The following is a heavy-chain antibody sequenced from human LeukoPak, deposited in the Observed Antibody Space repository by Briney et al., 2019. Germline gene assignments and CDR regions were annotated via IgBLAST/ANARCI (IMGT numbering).Heavy chain of an antibody. CDR3: AKDMYYDSSGPVFDY. CDR1: GFTFSSYG. CDR2: ISGSGGST. D-gene: IGHD3-22*01. Sequence: GGSLRLSCAASGFTFSSYGMSWVRQAPGKGLEWVSAISGSGGSTYYADSVKGRFTISRDTSKNTLYLQMNSPRAEDTAVYYCAKDMYYDSSGPVFDYWGQGTLVTVSS. V-gene: IGHV3-23*01. J-gene: IGHJ4*02.